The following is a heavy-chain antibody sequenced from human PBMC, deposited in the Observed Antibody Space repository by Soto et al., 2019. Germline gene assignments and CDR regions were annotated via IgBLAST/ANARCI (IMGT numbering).Heavy chain of an antibody. D-gene: IGHD5-18*01. CDR2: VNPSSGGA. Sequence: GASVKVSCKASGGTFSSYAISWVRQAPGQGLEWMGWVNPSSGGANIAQKFQGWVTMTRDTSIDTAYMELTRLRSDDTAVYYCARDAAMGDYYHYGMDVWGQGTPVTVSS. CDR1: GGTFSSYA. J-gene: IGHJ6*02. V-gene: IGHV1-2*04. CDR3: ARDAAMGDYYHYGMDV.